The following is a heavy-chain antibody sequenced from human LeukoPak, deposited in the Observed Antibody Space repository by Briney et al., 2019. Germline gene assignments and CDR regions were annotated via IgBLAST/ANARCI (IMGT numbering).Heavy chain of an antibody. CDR2: IYGDGST. J-gene: IGHJ4*02. D-gene: IGHD2-15*01. V-gene: IGHV3-53*01. CDR3: ARVNTAAVAFDY. CDR1: GFTVDTNY. Sequence: GGSLRLSCAASGFTVDTNYGRWVRQAPGQGLEWISVIYGDGSTFYADSVKGRFTISRHNVRNTVYLQMNSLRTADSAVYYCARVNTAAVAFDYWGQGPLVTVSS.